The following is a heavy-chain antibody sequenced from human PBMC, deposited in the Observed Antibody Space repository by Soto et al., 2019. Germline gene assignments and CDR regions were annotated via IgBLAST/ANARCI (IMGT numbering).Heavy chain of an antibody. CDR1: GYSFTDYH. D-gene: IGHD2-8*01. Sequence: QVQLVQSGAEVKKPGASVKVSCKASGYSFTDYHIHWVRQAPGQGLEWLGRINPKSGGTSTAQKFQGWVTMTTDTSISTASMDLTTLTSDDTTIYYCARGDSTDCSNGVCSFFYNHDMDVWGQGTTVTVSS. CDR3: ARGDSTDCSNGVCSFFYNHDMDV. CDR2: INPKSGGT. J-gene: IGHJ6*02. V-gene: IGHV1-2*04.